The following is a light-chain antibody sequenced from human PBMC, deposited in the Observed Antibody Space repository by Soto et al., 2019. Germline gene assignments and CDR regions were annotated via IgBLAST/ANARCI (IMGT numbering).Light chain of an antibody. CDR1: QSVSSN. J-gene: IGKJ3*01. Sequence: EIVMTQSPATLSVSPGERATLSCRASQSVSSNLAWYQQKPGQTPKLLIYVASTRATGIPARFSGSGSGTEFTLTISSLQSEDFAVYYCQQYNVWPLTFGPGTKVDIK. V-gene: IGKV3-15*01. CDR3: QQYNVWPLT. CDR2: VAS.